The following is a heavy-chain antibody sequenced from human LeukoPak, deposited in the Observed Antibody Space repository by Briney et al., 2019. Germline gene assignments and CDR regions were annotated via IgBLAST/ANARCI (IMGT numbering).Heavy chain of an antibody. Sequence: SGGSLRLSCAASGFTFSSYGMHWVRQAPGKGLEWVAVIPYGGSIEYYADSVKGRFTISRDNSKNTLYLQMNSLRPEDTAVYYCAKDGTDWGIAVAGHIDYWGQGTLVTVSS. V-gene: IGHV3-30*18. CDR1: GFTFSSYG. D-gene: IGHD6-19*01. CDR2: IPYGGSIE. J-gene: IGHJ4*02. CDR3: AKDGTDWGIAVAGHIDY.